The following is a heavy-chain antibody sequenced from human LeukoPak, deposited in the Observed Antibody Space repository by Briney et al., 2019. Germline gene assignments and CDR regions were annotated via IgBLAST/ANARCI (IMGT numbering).Heavy chain of an antibody. CDR3: ARDFGGV. D-gene: IGHD2-15*01. CDR1: GFSFSNYW. CDR2: ISENGRAK. Sequence: GGSLRLSCAASGFSFSNYWMSWVRQAPGKGLEWVASISENGRAKPYVASVRGRFTISRDNSKNTLYLQMNSLRAEDTAVYYCARDFGGVWGQGTTVTVSS. V-gene: IGHV3-7*01. J-gene: IGHJ6*02.